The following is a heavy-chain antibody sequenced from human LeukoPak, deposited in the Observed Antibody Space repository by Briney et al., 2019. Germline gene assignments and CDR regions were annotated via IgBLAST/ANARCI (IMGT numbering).Heavy chain of an antibody. V-gene: IGHV4-4*02. CDR3: ARVNINNWHSCDY. D-gene: IGHD1-1*01. Sequence: PSETLSLTCAVSGGFISSNNWWGWVRQPPGKGLEWIGEIYHSGSPNYNPSLKSRVTISVDKSRNHFSLNLSSGTAADTAVYYCARVNINNWHSCDYWGQGTLVTVSS. CDR2: IYHSGSP. J-gene: IGHJ4*02. CDR1: GGFISSNNW.